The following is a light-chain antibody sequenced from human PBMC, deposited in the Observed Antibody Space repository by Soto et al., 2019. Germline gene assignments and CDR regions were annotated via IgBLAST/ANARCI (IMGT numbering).Light chain of an antibody. V-gene: IGKV3-20*01. Sequence: EIVLTHSPGTLSLSPGERATLSCRASQSVSNSFLVWYQQKPGQAPRLLIYGASRRATGIPDRFSGSGSGTDFALTISRLEPEDFAVYYCQQFGSSPYTFGQGTKLEIK. J-gene: IGKJ2*01. CDR1: QSVSNSF. CDR3: QQFGSSPYT. CDR2: GAS.